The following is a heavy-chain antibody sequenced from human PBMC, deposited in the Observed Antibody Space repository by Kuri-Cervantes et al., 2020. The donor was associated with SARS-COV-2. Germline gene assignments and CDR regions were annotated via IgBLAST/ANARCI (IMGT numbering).Heavy chain of an antibody. V-gene: IGHV4-39*01. CDR3: ARPIVAADFDY. CDR2: IYYSGTT. Sequence: SETLSLTCTVSGGSISSSVYYWGWIRQPPGKGLEWIGSIYYSGTTYYNPSLKSRVTISVDTSKNQFSLNLSSVTAADTAVYYCARPIVAADFDYWGQGTLVTVSS. J-gene: IGHJ4*02. D-gene: IGHD6-13*01. CDR1: GGSISSSVYY.